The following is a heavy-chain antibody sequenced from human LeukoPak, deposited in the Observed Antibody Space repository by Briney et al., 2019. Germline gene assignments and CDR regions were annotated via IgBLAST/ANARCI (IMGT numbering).Heavy chain of an antibody. CDR2: IIPVFGTT. Sequence: GSSVKVSCKASGGTFSSYALSWVRQAPGQGLEWMGRIIPVFGTTTYAQKFQGRVTITTDESTSTAYMELSSLRSEDTAVYYCASRELSDTAIGAFDIWGQGTMVTVSS. D-gene: IGHD5-18*01. V-gene: IGHV1-69*05. J-gene: IGHJ3*02. CDR3: ASRELSDTAIGAFDI. CDR1: GGTFSSYA.